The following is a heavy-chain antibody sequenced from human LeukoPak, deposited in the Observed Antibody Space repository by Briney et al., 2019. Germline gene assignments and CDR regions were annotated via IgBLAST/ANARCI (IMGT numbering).Heavy chain of an antibody. V-gene: IGHV3-30*02. J-gene: IGHJ4*02. CDR2: IRYDGSNK. Sequence: GGSLRLSCAASGFTFSSYGMHWVRQAPGKGLEGVAFIRYDGSNKYYADSVKGRFTISRDNSKNTLYLQMNSLRAEDTAVHYCARDYYDSSGYLPFDYWGQGTLVTVSS. CDR3: ARDYYDSSGYLPFDY. CDR1: GFTFSSYG. D-gene: IGHD3-22*01.